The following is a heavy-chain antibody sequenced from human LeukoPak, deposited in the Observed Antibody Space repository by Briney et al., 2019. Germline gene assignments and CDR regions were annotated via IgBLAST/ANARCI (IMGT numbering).Heavy chain of an antibody. V-gene: IGHV1-2*02. J-gene: IGHJ3*02. CDR1: GYTFTSYG. CDR3: ARVDGTDAFDI. D-gene: IGHD1-1*01. CDR2: INPNSGGT. Sequence: ASVKVSCKVSGYTFTSYGTSWVRQAPGQGLEWMGWINPNSGGTNYAQKFQGRVTMTRDTSISTAYMELSRLRSDDTAVYYCARVDGTDAFDIWGQGTMVTVSS.